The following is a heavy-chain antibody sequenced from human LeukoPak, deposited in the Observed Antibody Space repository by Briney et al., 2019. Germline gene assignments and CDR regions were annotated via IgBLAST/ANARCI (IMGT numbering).Heavy chain of an antibody. Sequence: SGGSLRLSCAASGFTFDDYGMSWVRQAPGKGLEWVSGINWNGGSTGYADSVKGRFTISRDNAKNSLYPQMNSLRAEDTAVYYCARDFGDILTGYSYYFDYWGQGTLVTVSS. CDR1: GFTFDDYG. CDR2: INWNGGST. V-gene: IGHV3-20*04. J-gene: IGHJ4*02. D-gene: IGHD3-9*01. CDR3: ARDFGDILTGYSYYFDY.